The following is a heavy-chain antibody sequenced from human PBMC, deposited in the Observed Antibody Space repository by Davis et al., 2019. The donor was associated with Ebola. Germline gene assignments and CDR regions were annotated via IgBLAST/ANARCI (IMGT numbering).Heavy chain of an antibody. CDR2: IWHDGSNK. D-gene: IGHD5-18*01. J-gene: IGHJ4*02. V-gene: IGHV3-33*08. Sequence: GESLKISCAASGFTFSSYGIHWVRQAPGKGLEWVALIWHDGSNKYYADSVKGRFTISRDNSKNTLYLQMNSLRAEETAVYYCARLAAMVNYWGQGTLVTVSS. CDR3: ARLAAMVNY. CDR1: GFTFSSYG.